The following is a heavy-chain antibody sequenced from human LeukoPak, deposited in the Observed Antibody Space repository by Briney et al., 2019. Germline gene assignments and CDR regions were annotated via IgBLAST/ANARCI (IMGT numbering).Heavy chain of an antibody. Sequence: SETLSLTCTVSGGSISGFYWSWIRQPPGKGLEWVAYIYYTGSSNYNLSLRSRVTISVDTSKNQLSLTLSSVTAADTAVYYCARSPPPLHNGMDVWGHGTTVTVSS. CDR2: IYYTGSS. CDR3: ARSPPPLHNGMDV. J-gene: IGHJ6*02. V-gene: IGHV4-59*01. CDR1: GGSISGFY.